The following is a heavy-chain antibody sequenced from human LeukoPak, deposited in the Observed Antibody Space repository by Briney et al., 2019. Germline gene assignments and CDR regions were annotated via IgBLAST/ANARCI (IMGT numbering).Heavy chain of an antibody. CDR1: GGSISSYW. J-gene: IGHJ4*02. Sequence: SGTLSLTCTVSGGSISSYWWSWIRQPPGKGLEWIGYIYYTGSTNYNPSLKSRATISLDTSKNQFSLKLSSVTAADTAVYYCARGIHYYDSSGYLPDYWGQGTLVTVSS. CDR2: IYYTGST. CDR3: ARGIHYYDSSGYLPDY. D-gene: IGHD3-22*01. V-gene: IGHV4-59*01.